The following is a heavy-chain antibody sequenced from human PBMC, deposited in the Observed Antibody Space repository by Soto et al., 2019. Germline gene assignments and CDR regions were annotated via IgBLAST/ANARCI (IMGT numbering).Heavy chain of an antibody. J-gene: IGHJ4*02. V-gene: IGHV5-51*01. D-gene: IGHD6-19*01. CDR1: GYSFTSYW. CDR3: ARPFDTSGWCDY. CDR2: IYPYDSDT. Sequence: PGESLKISCKGSGYSFTSYWIGWVRQMPGKGLELMGIIYPYDSDTRYSPSFQGQVTISADKSISTAYLQWSRLKASDTAMYYCARPFDTSGWCDYWGQGTLVTVSS.